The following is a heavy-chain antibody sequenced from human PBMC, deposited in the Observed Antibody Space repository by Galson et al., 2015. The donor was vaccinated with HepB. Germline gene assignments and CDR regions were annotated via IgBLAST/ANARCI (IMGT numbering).Heavy chain of an antibody. D-gene: IGHD4-17*01. CDR2: IKQDGSEK. CDR3: ARDYGDYVAYYFDY. V-gene: IGHV3-7*03. Sequence: SLRLSCAASGFTFSSYWMSWVRQAPGKGLEWVANIKQDGSEKYYVDSVKGRFTISRDNAKNSLYLQMNSLRAEDTAVYYCARDYGDYVAYYFDYWGQGTLVTVSS. J-gene: IGHJ4*02. CDR1: GFTFSSYW.